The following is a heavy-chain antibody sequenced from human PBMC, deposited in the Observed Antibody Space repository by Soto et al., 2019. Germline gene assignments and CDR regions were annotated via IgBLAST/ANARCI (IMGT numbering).Heavy chain of an antibody. J-gene: IGHJ5*02. V-gene: IGHV3-49*03. CDR1: GFTFGDYA. CDR2: ISSKASGGTS. CDR3: GKAEGPATHQFAP. Sequence: PGGSLRLSCTASGFTFGDYAMGWLRQAPGKGLEWLAYISSKASGGTSNYAASVRGRFTISRDDSKNIASLQLNGLKTEDTAIFYCGKAEGPATHQFAPWGQGPLVTVSS. D-gene: IGHD2-2*01.